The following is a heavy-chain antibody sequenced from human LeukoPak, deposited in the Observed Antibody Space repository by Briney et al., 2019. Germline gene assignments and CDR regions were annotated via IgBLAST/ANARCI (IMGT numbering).Heavy chain of an antibody. J-gene: IGHJ4*02. CDR1: GFTFSSYA. CDR2: ISSNGGST. Sequence: GGALRLSCAASGFTFSSYAMHWVRQAPGKGLEYVSAISSNGGSTYYANSVKGRFTISRDNSKNTLYLQMGSLRAEDMAVYYCAREISGSYYDYFDYWGQGTLVTVSS. CDR3: AREISGSYYDYFDY. D-gene: IGHD1-26*01. V-gene: IGHV3-64*01.